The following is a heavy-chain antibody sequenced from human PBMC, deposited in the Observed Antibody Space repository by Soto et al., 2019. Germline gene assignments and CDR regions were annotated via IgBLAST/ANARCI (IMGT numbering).Heavy chain of an antibody. J-gene: IGHJ4*02. CDR2: INAGNGNT. CDR1: GYTFTSYA. CDR3: ASKSYGGEFDY. D-gene: IGHD4-17*01. Sequence: QVQLVQSGAEEKKPGASVKVSCKASGYTFTSYAMHWVRQAPGQRLEWRGWINAGNGNTKYSQKFQGRVTITRDTSQSTAYMELISLIAEATAFYYCASKSYGGEFDYWGQGTLVTVSS. V-gene: IGHV1-3*05.